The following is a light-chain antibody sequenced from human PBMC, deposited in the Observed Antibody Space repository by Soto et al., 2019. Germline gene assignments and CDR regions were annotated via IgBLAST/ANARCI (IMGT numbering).Light chain of an antibody. CDR2: RNN. V-gene: IGLV1-47*01. CDR3: AAWDDSLSVYV. J-gene: IGLJ1*01. CDR1: SSNIGSNY. Sequence: QSVLTQPPSASGTPGQTVTISCSGSSSNIGSNYVYWYQQLPGTAPKLLIYRNNQRPSGVPDRFSGSKSGTSASLAISGLRSEDEADYYCAAWDDSLSVYVFGTGTKLTVL.